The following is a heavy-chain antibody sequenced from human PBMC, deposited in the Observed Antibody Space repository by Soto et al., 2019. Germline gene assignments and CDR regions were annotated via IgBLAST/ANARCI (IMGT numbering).Heavy chain of an antibody. CDR2: ISAYNGNT. J-gene: IGHJ4*02. D-gene: IGHD2-15*01. Sequence: ASVKVSCKASGYTFTSYGISWVRQAPGQGLEWMGWISAYNGNTNYAQKLQGRVTMTTDTSTSTAYMELRSLRSDDTAVYYCARDYDPFVVVVAAREGVREWGQGTLVTVSS. CDR3: ARDYDPFVVVVAAREGVRE. V-gene: IGHV1-18*01. CDR1: GYTFTSYG.